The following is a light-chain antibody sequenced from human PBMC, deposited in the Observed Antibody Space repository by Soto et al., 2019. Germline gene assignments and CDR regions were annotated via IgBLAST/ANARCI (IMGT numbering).Light chain of an antibody. J-gene: IGKJ1*01. CDR3: QQYNSDSRT. Sequence: DIQMTQSPSTLSASVGDRVTITCRASQSISSWLAWYQQKPGKAPKLLIYKASSLESGVPSRFSGSGSGTEFTLTIDSLQPDDFATYYCQQYNSDSRTFGQGTELDIK. CDR1: QSISSW. CDR2: KAS. V-gene: IGKV1-5*03.